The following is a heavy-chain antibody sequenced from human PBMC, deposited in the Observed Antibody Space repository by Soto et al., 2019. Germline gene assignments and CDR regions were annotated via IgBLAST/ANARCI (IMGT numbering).Heavy chain of an antibody. CDR3: ARGGYYDSSGSRHYHYYGMNV. D-gene: IGHD3-22*01. CDR2: ISPYDGNT. Sequence: QVRLVQSGGEVKKPGASVKVSCKASGYTFSSYGINWVRQAPGQGLEWLGWISPYDGNTKYAQILQGRVSMTTDTAPKTAYKEVRNIRSDDTAVYYCARGGYYDSSGSRHYHYYGMNVWGQGTTVTVSS. CDR1: GYTFSSYG. J-gene: IGHJ6*02. V-gene: IGHV1-18*01.